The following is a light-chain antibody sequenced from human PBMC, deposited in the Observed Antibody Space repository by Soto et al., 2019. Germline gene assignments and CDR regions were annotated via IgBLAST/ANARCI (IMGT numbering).Light chain of an antibody. CDR1: QSVNTN. J-gene: IGKJ1*01. V-gene: IGKV3D-15*01. Sequence: EIVMTHSPASLSMSLWEIVTLSCRASQSVNTNLAWYQHKPGQAPRLLIYGASNRATGIPDRFSGSGSGTDFTLTISSLQPDDFATYYCQQYNSYSETLGQGTKVDIK. CDR3: QQYNSYSET. CDR2: GAS.